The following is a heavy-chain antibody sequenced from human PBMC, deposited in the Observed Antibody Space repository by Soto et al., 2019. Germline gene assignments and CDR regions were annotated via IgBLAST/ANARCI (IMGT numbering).Heavy chain of an antibody. D-gene: IGHD3-10*01. J-gene: IGHJ6*02. Sequence: SETLSLTCAVSGGSISTSNWWSWVRQPPGKGLEWIGEVYHSGSTNYNPSFKSRVTISVDTSKDQFSLKLSSVTAADTAVYYCARHVFTTVVRGFLITFEYYSGMDVWGQGTTVTVSS. CDR3: ARHVFTTVVRGFLITFEYYSGMDV. V-gene: IGHV4-4*02. CDR1: GGSISTSNW. CDR2: VYHSGST.